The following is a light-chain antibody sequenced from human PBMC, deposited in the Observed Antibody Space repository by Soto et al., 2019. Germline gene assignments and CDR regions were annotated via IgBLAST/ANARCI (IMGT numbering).Light chain of an antibody. CDR3: LEYQSSWK. CDR2: QAS. V-gene: IGKV1-5*03. J-gene: IGKJ1*01. CDR1: QSIIRQ. Sequence: DIQMTQSPSTLSASAGDRVSITCRASQSIIRQLAWYQQKPGKAPNLLIYQASNVETGVTSRFTGWGSGTVFTLDNRSRQCDDFGSYHCLEYQSSWKFGQGTKVEVK.